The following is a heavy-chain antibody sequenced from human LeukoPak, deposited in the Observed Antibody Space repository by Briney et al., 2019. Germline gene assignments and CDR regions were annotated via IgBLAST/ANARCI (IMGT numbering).Heavy chain of an antibody. Sequence: VASVKVSCTASGYTFSSYYMHWVRQAPGQGLEWMGIINPSGGGTSYAQKFQSRVTMTGDTSTSTVYMDLSSLRSEDTAMYYCARGYYDTRGSAFDIWGQGTMVTVSS. CDR3: ARGYYDTRGSAFDI. CDR1: GYTFSSYY. J-gene: IGHJ3*02. CDR2: INPSGGGT. V-gene: IGHV1-46*01. D-gene: IGHD3-22*01.